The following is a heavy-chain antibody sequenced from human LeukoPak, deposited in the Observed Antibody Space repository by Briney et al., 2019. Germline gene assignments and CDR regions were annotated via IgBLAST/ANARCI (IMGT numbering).Heavy chain of an antibody. D-gene: IGHD4-17*01. J-gene: IGHJ4*02. Sequence: ASVKVSCKASGGTFSSYAISWVRQAPAQGLEWMGIINPSGGSTSYAQKFQGRVTMTRDTSTSTVYMELSSLRSEDTAVYYCARRDDYGDHFDYWGQGTLVTVSS. CDR3: ARRDDYGDHFDY. CDR2: INPSGGST. CDR1: GGTFSSYA. V-gene: IGHV1-46*01.